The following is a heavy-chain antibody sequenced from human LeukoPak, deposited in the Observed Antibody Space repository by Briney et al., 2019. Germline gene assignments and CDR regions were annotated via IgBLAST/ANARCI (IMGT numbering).Heavy chain of an antibody. Sequence: ASVKVSCKXSGYTFTSYGISWVRQAPGQGLEWMGWISAYNGNTNYAQKLLGRVTMTTDTSTSTAYMELRSLRSDDTAVYYCARDLSPRVTTVTNNWFDPWGQGTLVTVSS. CDR1: GYTFTSYG. D-gene: IGHD4-17*01. CDR3: ARDLSPRVTTVTNNWFDP. V-gene: IGHV1-18*01. CDR2: ISAYNGNT. J-gene: IGHJ5*02.